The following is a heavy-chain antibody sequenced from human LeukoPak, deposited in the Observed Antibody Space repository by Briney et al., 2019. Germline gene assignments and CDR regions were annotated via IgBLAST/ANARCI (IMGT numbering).Heavy chain of an antibody. CDR2: TSTYTGDR. CDR3: AREVVPAAMEDYYYYMDV. V-gene: IGHV1-18*01. Sequence: ASVKVSCKASGYSFNGYSITWVRQACGQGLEWMGWTSTYTGDRKVAQKLQGRVTMTTDTSTSTAYMELRSLRSDDTAVYYCAREVVPAAMEDYYYYMDVWGKGTTVTVSS. J-gene: IGHJ6*03. D-gene: IGHD2-2*01. CDR1: GYSFNGYS.